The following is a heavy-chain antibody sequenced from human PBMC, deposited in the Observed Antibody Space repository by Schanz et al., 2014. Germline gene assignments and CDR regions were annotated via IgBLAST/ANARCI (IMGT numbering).Heavy chain of an antibody. CDR3: ARDEGRDGYNLAFDV. D-gene: IGHD5-12*01. V-gene: IGHV3-74*01. J-gene: IGHJ3*01. CDR1: GFTFSSNW. CDR2: IQSDGSIT. Sequence: EEQLVESGGGLVQPGGSLRLSCAASGFTFSSNWMSWVRQAPGKGLVWVSRIQSDGSITTYADSVKGRFIISRDSSKNTLFLQMNSLRPEDTALYFCARDEGRDGYNLAFDVWGQGTLVTVSS.